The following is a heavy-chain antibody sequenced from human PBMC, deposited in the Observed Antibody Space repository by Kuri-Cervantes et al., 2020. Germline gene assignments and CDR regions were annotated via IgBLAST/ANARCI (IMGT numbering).Heavy chain of an antibody. CDR1: GYTFANYG. Sequence: ASVKVSCKASGYTFANYGLSWVRQAPGQGPEWMGWISAYNGNTDFLQKFRGRITMTTDTSTSTAYMELRSLRSDDTAVYYCARATLAVAGDNFDYWGQGTLVTVSS. J-gene: IGHJ4*02. V-gene: IGHV1-18*01. CDR2: ISAYNGNT. D-gene: IGHD6-19*01. CDR3: ARATLAVAGDNFDY.